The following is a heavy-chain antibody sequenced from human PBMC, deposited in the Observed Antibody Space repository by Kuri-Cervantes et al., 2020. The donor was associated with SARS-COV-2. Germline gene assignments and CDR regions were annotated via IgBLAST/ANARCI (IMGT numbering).Heavy chain of an antibody. CDR2: ISYDGSNK. D-gene: IGHD6-19*01. V-gene: IGHV3-30*07. Sequence: GGSLRLSCAASGFTFSSYAMHWVRQAPGKGLEWVAVISYDGSNKYYADSVKGRFTISRDNSKNTLYLQMNSLRAEDTAVYYCARAPTPNSSGWYGYYYYGMDVWGQGTTVTVSS. CDR1: GFTFSSYA. CDR3: ARAPTPNSSGWYGYYYYGMDV. J-gene: IGHJ6*02.